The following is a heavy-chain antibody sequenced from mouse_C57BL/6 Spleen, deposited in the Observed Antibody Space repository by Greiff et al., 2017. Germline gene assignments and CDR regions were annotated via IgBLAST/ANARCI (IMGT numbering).Heavy chain of an antibody. CDR2: IYPGSGST. Sequence: QVQLQQPGAELVKPGASVKMSCKASGYTFTSYWITWVKQRPGQGLEWIGDIYPGSGSTNYNEKFKSKATLTVDKSSSKAYMQLSSLTSEDSAVYYCASYYYGSSYFDYWGQGTTLTVSS. V-gene: IGHV1-55*01. CDR1: GYTFTSYW. D-gene: IGHD1-1*01. J-gene: IGHJ2*01. CDR3: ASYYYGSSYFDY.